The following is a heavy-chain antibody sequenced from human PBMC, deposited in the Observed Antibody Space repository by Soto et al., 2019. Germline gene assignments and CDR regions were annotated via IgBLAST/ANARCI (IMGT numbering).Heavy chain of an antibody. CDR3: ARESGGATATLDYYYFYMDV. Sequence: VQLVQSGAEVKKPGASVKVSCKTSGDSFNDYYIHWVRQAPGQGLEWMGWINPNGGAIKYAQKFQGRVTVTRDTSIRTVYMELSSLRSDDTALYYCARESGGATATLDYYYFYMDVWGKGTTVTVSS. CDR2: INPNGGAI. J-gene: IGHJ6*03. CDR1: GDSFNDYY. D-gene: IGHD5-12*01. V-gene: IGHV1-2*02.